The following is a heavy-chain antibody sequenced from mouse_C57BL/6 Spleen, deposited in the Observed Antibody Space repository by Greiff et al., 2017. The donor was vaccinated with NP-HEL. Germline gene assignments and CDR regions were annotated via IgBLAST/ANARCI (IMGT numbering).Heavy chain of an antibody. CDR3: ARSGKRAYDGYCVGFAY. CDR1: GYSFTDYN. D-gene: IGHD2-3*01. CDR2: INPNYGTT. J-gene: IGHJ3*01. V-gene: IGHV1-39*01. Sequence: VQLKQSGPELVKPGASVKISCKASGYSFTDYNMNWVKQSNGKSLEWIGVINPNYGTTSYNQKFKGKATLTVDQSSSTAYMQLNSLTSEDSAVYYCARSGKRAYDGYCVGFAYWGQGTLVTVSA.